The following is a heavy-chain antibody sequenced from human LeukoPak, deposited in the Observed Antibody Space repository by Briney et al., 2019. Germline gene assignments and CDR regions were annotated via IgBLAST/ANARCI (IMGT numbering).Heavy chain of an antibody. Sequence: QPGGSLRLSCAASGFTFSSYAMSWVRQAPGKGLEWVSAISGSGGSTYYADSVKRRFTISRDNSKNTLHLQMNILRAEDTAVYYCAKIIRGAQFDYWGQGTLVTVST. CDR1: GFTFSSYA. V-gene: IGHV3-23*01. CDR2: ISGSGGST. CDR3: AKIIRGAQFDY. J-gene: IGHJ4*02. D-gene: IGHD2-21*01.